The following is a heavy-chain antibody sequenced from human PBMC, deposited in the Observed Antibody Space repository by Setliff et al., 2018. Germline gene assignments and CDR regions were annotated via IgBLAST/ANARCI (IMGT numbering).Heavy chain of an antibody. CDR2: IQWDDEK. Sequence: SGPTLVNPTQTLTLTCTFSGFSLSTSGMCVSWIRQPPGKALEWLAHIQWDDEKYYNISLKTRLTISKDTSKNQVVLTMTNLHPVDTATYNCVRIYGRAPPTGGQGTLVTVSS. CDR1: GFSLSTSGMC. V-gene: IGHV2-70*13. CDR3: VRIYGRAPPT. J-gene: IGHJ4*02. D-gene: IGHD4-17*01.